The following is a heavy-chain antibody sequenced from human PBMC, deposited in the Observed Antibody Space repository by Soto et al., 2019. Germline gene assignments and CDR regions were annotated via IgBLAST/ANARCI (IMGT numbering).Heavy chain of an antibody. CDR3: ARVREKMISSYYYDSSGYPLRLYNWFDP. CDR1: GYTFTSYG. J-gene: IGHJ5*02. CDR2: ISAYNGNT. Sequence: ASVKVSCKASGYTFTSYGISWVRQAPGQGLEWMGWISAYNGNTNYAQKLQGRVTMTTDTSTSTAYMELRSLRSDDTAVYYCARVREKMISSYYYDSSGYPLRLYNWFDPWG. V-gene: IGHV1-18*01. D-gene: IGHD3-22*01.